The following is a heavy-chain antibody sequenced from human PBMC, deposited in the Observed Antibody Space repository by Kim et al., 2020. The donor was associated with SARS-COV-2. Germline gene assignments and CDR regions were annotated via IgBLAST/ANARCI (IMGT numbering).Heavy chain of an antibody. J-gene: IGHJ6*02. D-gene: IGHD6-13*01. CDR2: INSDGSST. V-gene: IGHV3-74*01. CDR1: GFTFSSYW. CDR3: ASALYSSSWHTDYYYGMDV. Sequence: GGSLRLSCAASGFTFSSYWMHWVRQAPGKGLVWVSRINSDGSSTSYADSVKGRFTISRDNAKNTLYLQMNSLRAEDTAVYYCASALYSSSWHTDYYYGMDVWGQGTTVTVSS.